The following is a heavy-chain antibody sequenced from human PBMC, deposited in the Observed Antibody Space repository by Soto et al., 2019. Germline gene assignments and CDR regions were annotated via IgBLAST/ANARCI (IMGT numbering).Heavy chain of an antibody. J-gene: IGHJ5*02. CDR3: ARDYNYGVYH. Sequence: PGGSLRLSCVASGFIFSNYEMTWVRQAPGKGLEWVSYISASGTTRYYADSVKGRFTISRDNAKNSLYLQMNSLRAEDTAVYFCARDYNYGVYHWGQGTRVTVSS. CDR2: ISASGTTR. V-gene: IGHV3-48*03. CDR1: GFIFSNYE. D-gene: IGHD4-17*01.